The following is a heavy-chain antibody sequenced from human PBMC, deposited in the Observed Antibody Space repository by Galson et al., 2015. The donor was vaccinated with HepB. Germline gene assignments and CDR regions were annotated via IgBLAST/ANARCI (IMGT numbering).Heavy chain of an antibody. V-gene: IGHV1-18*04. Sequence: SVKVSCKASGYTFTSYGISWVRQAPGQGLEWMGWISAYNGNTNYAQKLQGRVTMTTDTSTSTAYMELRSLRSDDTAVYYCARSMGSEWELPTDYWGQGTLVTVSS. J-gene: IGHJ4*02. D-gene: IGHD1-26*01. CDR3: ARSMGSEWELPTDY. CDR2: ISAYNGNT. CDR1: GYTFTSYG.